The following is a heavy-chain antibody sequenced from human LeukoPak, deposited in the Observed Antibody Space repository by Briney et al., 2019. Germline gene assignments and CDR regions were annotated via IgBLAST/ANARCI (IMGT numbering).Heavy chain of an antibody. CDR3: VKGYSSSLSGYFDS. V-gene: IGHV3-9*01. Sequence: PGGSLRLSCEASGFIFDDYVMYWVRQSPGKGLEWVSGITWDGYKIDYVDSVKGRFTISRDNARNSLFLQMNRVRVEDTAFYYCVKGYSSSLSGYFDSWGQGTLVTVAS. J-gene: IGHJ4*02. CDR2: ITWDGYKI. D-gene: IGHD5-18*01. CDR1: GFIFDDYV.